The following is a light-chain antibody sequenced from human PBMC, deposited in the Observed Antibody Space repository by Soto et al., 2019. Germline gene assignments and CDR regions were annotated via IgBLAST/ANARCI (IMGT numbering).Light chain of an antibody. CDR3: SSYTSSSTLYV. J-gene: IGLJ1*01. Sequence: QSVLTQPASVSGSPGQSITISCTGTSSDVGGYNYVSWYQQHPGKAPKLMIFEVSSRPSGVSYRFSGSKSGNTASLTISGLQAEDEADSYCSSYTSSSTLYVFGSGTKVTVL. CDR1: SSDVGGYNY. V-gene: IGLV2-14*01. CDR2: EVS.